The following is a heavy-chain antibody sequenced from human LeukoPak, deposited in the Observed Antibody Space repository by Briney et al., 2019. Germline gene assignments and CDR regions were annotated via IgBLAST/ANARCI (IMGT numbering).Heavy chain of an antibody. V-gene: IGHV4-59*01. Sequence: SETLSLTCTVSGGSISSYYWSWIRQPPGKGLEWIGYIYYSGSTNYNPSLKSRVTISVDTSKNQFSLKLSSVTAADTAVYYCARGTGNWNYRVWGRGTLVIVSS. D-gene: IGHD1-7*01. J-gene: IGHJ4*02. CDR3: ARGTGNWNYRV. CDR2: IYYSGST. CDR1: GGSISSYY.